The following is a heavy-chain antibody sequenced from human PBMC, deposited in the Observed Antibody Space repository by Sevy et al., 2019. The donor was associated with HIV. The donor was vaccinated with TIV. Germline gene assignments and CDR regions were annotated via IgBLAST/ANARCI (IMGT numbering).Heavy chain of an antibody. J-gene: IGHJ3*02. D-gene: IGHD2-21*02. CDR1: GGTFSSYA. CDR3: AQYCGGDCPDAFDI. Sequence: SVKVSCKASGGTFSSYAISWVRQAPGQGLEWMGRIIPIFGTANYAQKFQGRVTITADESTSTAYMELSSLRSEDTAVYYCAQYCGGDCPDAFDIWGQGTMVTVSS. CDR2: IIPIFGTA. V-gene: IGHV1-69*13.